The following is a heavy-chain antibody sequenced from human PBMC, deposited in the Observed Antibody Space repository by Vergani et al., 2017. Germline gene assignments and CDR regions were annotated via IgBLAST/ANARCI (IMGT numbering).Heavy chain of an antibody. CDR1: GFSLTTGGEG. V-gene: IGHV2-5*01. J-gene: IGHJ3*01. Sequence: QITLRESGPTLVKPTQTLTLTCTFSGFSLTTGGEGVGWIRQPPGRALEWLALVYWNDDERYRSSLKSRVTITKSTSKNEVILTMATIDPVDTATYYGVHGLGFFVLDGAFDVWGPGTMVTVSS. D-gene: IGHD2-2*03. CDR3: VHGLGFFVLDGAFDV. CDR2: VYWNDDE.